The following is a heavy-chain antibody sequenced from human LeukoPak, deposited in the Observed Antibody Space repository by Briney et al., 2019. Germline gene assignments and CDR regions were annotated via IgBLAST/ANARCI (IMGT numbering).Heavy chain of an antibody. CDR2: IRYDGSNK. D-gene: IGHD3-3*01. CDR1: GFTFSSYG. CDR3: AKEGRWDYDFWSGYYGNYFDY. Sequence: QPGGSLRLSCAASGFTFSSYGMHWVRQAPGKGLEWVAFIRYDGSNKYYADSVKVRFTISRDNSKNTLYLQMNSLRAEDTAVYYCAKEGRWDYDFWSGYYGNYFDYWGQGTLVTVSS. J-gene: IGHJ4*02. V-gene: IGHV3-30*02.